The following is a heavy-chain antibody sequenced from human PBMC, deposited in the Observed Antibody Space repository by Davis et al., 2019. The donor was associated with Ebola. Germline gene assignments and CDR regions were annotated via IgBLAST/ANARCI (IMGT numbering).Heavy chain of an antibody. J-gene: IGHJ3*02. CDR3: ARDGAYYYDNLAIDI. Sequence: ASVLDICYASAYFTIGYYMHCVRHAPAQGLEWMGWINTNSGGTNYAQKFPSWLTMTRDTSIRTAYMELRRLRSDDTAVYYCARDGAYYYDNLAIDIWGQGTIVTVSS. CDR1: AYFTIGYY. D-gene: IGHD3-22*01. CDR2: INTNSGGT. V-gene: IGHV1-2*04.